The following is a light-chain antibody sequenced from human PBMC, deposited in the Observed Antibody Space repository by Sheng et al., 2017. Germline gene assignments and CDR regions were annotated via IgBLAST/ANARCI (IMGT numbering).Light chain of an antibody. CDR3: QHRITWPLS. V-gene: IGKV3-15*01. J-gene: IGKJ4*01. CDR1: QSVSSN. Sequence: EIVMTQSPATLSVSPGERATLSCRASQSVSSNLAWYQQKPGQAPRLLIYGASTRATGIPARFSGSGSGTEFTLTISSLQSEDFAVYYCQHRITWPLSFGGGTKVEI. CDR2: GAS.